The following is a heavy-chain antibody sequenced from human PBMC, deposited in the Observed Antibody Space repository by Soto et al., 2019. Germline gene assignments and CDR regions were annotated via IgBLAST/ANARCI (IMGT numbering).Heavy chain of an antibody. J-gene: IGHJ6*02. V-gene: IGHV3-30-3*01. CDR2: ISYDGSNK. CDR1: AFTFSSYP. Sequence: ESGGGVVQPGRSLRLSCAASAFTFSSYPMHWVRQAPGKGLEWVAVISYDGSNKYYADSVKGRFTISRDNSKNTLYLQMNSLRAEDTAVYYCARGPGGYYGMDVWGQGTTVTVSS. CDR3: ARGPGGYYGMDV. D-gene: IGHD3-10*01.